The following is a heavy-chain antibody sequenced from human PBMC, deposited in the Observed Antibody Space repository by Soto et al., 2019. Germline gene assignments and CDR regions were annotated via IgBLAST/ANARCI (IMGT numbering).Heavy chain of an antibody. CDR3: ARGGEWLRPLYYYYGMDV. J-gene: IGHJ6*02. Sequence: QVQLQESGPGLVKPSQTLSLTCTVSGGSISSGGYYWSWLRQHPGKGLEWIGYIYYSGSTYYNPSLKSRVTISVDTSKNQFSLKLSSVTAADTAVYYCARGGEWLRPLYYYYGMDVWGQGTTVTVSS. CDR2: IYYSGST. V-gene: IGHV4-31*03. D-gene: IGHD5-12*01. CDR1: GGSISSGGYY.